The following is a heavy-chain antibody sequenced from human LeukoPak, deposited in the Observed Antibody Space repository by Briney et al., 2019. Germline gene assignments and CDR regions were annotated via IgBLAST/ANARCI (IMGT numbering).Heavy chain of an antibody. CDR3: AKTPYGGTVGYFDY. CDR1: GFTFSSYA. Sequence: PGGSLRLSRAASGFTFSSYAMSWVRQAPGKGLEWVSAISGSGGSTYYADSVKGRFTISRDNSKNTLYLQMNSLRAEDTAVYYCAKTPYGGTVGYFDYWGQGTLVTVSS. CDR2: ISGSGGST. V-gene: IGHV3-23*01. J-gene: IGHJ4*02. D-gene: IGHD4/OR15-4a*01.